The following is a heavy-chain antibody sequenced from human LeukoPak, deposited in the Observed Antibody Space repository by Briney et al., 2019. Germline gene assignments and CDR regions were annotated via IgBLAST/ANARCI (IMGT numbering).Heavy chain of an antibody. V-gene: IGHV1-18*01. Sequence: GASVKVSCKASGYTFTSYGISWVRQAPGQGLEWMGWISAYNGNTNYAQKLQGRVTMTTDTSTSTAYMELRSLRSDDTAVYYCATASSGYPAEYFQHWGQGTLVTVSS. CDR3: ATASSGYPAEYFQH. D-gene: IGHD5-12*01. J-gene: IGHJ1*01. CDR2: ISAYNGNT. CDR1: GYTFTSYG.